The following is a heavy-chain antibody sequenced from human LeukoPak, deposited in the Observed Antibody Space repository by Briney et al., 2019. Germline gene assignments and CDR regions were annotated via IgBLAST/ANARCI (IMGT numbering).Heavy chain of an antibody. Sequence: GASVKVSCKASGGTFSSYAISWVRQAPGQGLEWMGGIIPIFGTANYAQKFQGRVTITADKSTSTVYMELSSLRSEDTAVYYCARETLGYCSGGSCYYDYWGQGTLVTVSS. V-gene: IGHV1-69*06. CDR3: ARETLGYCSGGSCYYDY. CDR2: IIPIFGTA. D-gene: IGHD2-15*01. CDR1: GGTFSSYA. J-gene: IGHJ4*02.